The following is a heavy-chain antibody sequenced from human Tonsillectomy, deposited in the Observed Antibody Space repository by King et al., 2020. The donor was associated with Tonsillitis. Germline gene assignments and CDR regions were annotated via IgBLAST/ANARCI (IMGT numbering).Heavy chain of an antibody. CDR3: ARGCSYTWPNCYFDL. Sequence: VQLVESGGALVQPGGSLRLSCAASGFTFSSYWMNWVRQAPGKGLEWVANIKQDGSEKYYVDSVKGRFTISRDDAKNSLYLQMNSLRAEDTAFYYCARGCSYTWPNCYFDLWGRGTLVTVSS. V-gene: IGHV3-7*04. D-gene: IGHD1-26*01. J-gene: IGHJ2*01. CDR2: IKQDGSEK. CDR1: GFTFSSYW.